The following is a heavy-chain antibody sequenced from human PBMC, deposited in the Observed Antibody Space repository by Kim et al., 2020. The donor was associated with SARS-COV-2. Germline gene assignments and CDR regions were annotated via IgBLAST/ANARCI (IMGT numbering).Heavy chain of an antibody. CDR2: ISAYNGNT. J-gene: IGHJ5*02. V-gene: IGHV1-18*01. D-gene: IGHD3-3*01. CDR3: ARGNYDFWSGYFSASWFDP. Sequence: ASVKVSCKASGYTFTSYGISWVRQAPGQGLEWMGWISAYNGNTNYAQKLQGRVTLTTDTSTSTAYMELRSLRSDDTAVYYCARGNYDFWSGYFSASWFDPGGQGTLVTVSS. CDR1: GYTFTSYG.